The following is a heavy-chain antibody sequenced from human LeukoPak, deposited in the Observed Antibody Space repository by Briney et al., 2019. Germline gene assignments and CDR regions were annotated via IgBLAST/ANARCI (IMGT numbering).Heavy chain of an antibody. CDR3: ARGSSDVYWYLDV. J-gene: IGHJ2*01. CDR2: IHYPAST. Sequence: SETLSLTCTVSGVSVSAFYWSWLRQSPGTGLEWIGFIHYPASTAYNPSLKSRVTISLETSRNQLSLMLTSLTPADTAMYYCARGSSDVYWYLDVWGRGTLVTVSS. CDR1: GVSVSAFY. V-gene: IGHV4-59*02. D-gene: IGHD6-19*01.